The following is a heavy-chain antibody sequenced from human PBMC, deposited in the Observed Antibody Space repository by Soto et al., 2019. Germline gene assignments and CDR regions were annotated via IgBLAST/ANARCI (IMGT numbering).Heavy chain of an antibody. CDR1: GGTFSSYA. CDR2: IIPIFGTA. J-gene: IGHJ4*02. V-gene: IGHV1-69*01. CDR3: ARGVVRAAADNYYFDY. Sequence: QVQLVQSGAEVKKPGSSVKVSCKASGGTFSSYAISWVRQAPGQWLEWMGGIIPIFGTANYAQKFQGRVTITADESTSTAYMELSSLRSEDTAVYYCARGVVRAAADNYYFDYWGQGTLVTVSS. D-gene: IGHD6-13*01.